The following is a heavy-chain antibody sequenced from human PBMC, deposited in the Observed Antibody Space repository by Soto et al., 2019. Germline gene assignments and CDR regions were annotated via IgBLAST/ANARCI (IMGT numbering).Heavy chain of an antibody. Sequence: SETLSLTCALSSGSISSSNWWSWVRQPPGKGLEWIGEIYHSGSTNYNPSLKSRVTISVDKSKNQFSLKLSSVTAADTAVYYCARDRGVTTSGAFDIWGQGTMVTVSS. J-gene: IGHJ3*02. D-gene: IGHD4-17*01. CDR2: IYHSGST. V-gene: IGHV4-4*02. CDR3: ARDRGVTTSGAFDI. CDR1: SGSISSSNW.